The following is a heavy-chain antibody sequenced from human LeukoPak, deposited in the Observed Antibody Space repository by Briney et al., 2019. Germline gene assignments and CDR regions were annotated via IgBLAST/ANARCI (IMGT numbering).Heavy chain of an antibody. Sequence: PSETLSLTCTVSGGSISSYYWSWIRQPPGKGLEWIGYIYYSGSTNYNPSLKSRVTISVDTSKNQFSLKLSSVTAADTAVYYCARADLWSGIFDYWGQGTLVTVSS. CDR3: ARADLWSGIFDY. CDR2: IYYSGST. CDR1: GGSISSYY. D-gene: IGHD3-3*01. V-gene: IGHV4-59*01. J-gene: IGHJ4*02.